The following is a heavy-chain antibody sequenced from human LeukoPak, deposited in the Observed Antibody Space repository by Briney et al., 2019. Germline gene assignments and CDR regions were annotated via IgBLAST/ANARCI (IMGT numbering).Heavy chain of an antibody. J-gene: IGHJ4*02. D-gene: IGHD2-21*01. V-gene: IGHV3-64*01. CDR1: GFTFTTHT. CDR3: ARERAYYYFDY. Sequence: AGSLRLSSEASGFTFTTHTTHRVRQAPGNGPENVSAVVGNGGTTYYANSVKGRFTISRDNSKNTVYLQMGSLRAEDTAMYYCARERAYYYFDYWGQGALVTVSS. CDR2: VVGNGGTT.